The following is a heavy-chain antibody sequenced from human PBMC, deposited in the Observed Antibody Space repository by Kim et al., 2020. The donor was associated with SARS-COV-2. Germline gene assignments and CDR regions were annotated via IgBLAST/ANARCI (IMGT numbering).Heavy chain of an antibody. J-gene: IGHJ4*02. Sequence: GGSLRLSCAASGFTFRSFAMSWVRQAPGKGLEWVSTINFSGDSTLYADSVKGRFTISSDNSMNTLYMEMDSLRVEDTALYYCAKGTSGSSYSYLFNFWGQGTLVTVSS. D-gene: IGHD2-15*01. CDR1: GFTFRSFA. V-gene: IGHV3-23*01. CDR3: AKGTSGSSYSYLFNF. CDR2: INFSGDST.